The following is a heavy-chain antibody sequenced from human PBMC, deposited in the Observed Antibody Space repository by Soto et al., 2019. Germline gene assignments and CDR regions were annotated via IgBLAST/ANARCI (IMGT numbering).Heavy chain of an antibody. J-gene: IGHJ4*02. V-gene: IGHV4-39*01. CDR1: GGSISSSSYY. CDR3: ARGASTIGWYIDY. D-gene: IGHD6-19*01. CDR2: IYYSGST. Sequence: SETLSLTCTVSGGSISSSSYYWGWIRQPPGKGLEWIGSIYYSGSTYYNPSLKSRVTISVDTSKNQFSLKLSSVTAADTAVYYCARGASTIGWYIDYWGQGTLVIVSS.